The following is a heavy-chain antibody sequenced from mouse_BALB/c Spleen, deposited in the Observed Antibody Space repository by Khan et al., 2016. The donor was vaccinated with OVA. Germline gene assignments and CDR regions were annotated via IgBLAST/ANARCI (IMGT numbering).Heavy chain of an antibody. Sequence: QVQLQQSGAELVKPGTSVKLSCKASGYTFTDYWIHWVKQRPGQGLEWIGEINPRNGRTNYNEKVKNKAILTVDKSSTTAYMQLSSLTSEDSAVYYCARDGYSYGSKRDFDFWGQGTTLTVSS. J-gene: IGHJ2*01. D-gene: IGHD1-1*01. CDR3: ARDGYSYGSKRDFDF. CDR2: INPRNGRT. V-gene: IGHV1S81*02. CDR1: GYTFTDYW.